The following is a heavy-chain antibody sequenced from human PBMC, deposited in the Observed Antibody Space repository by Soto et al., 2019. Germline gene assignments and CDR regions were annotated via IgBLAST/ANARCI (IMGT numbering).Heavy chain of an antibody. D-gene: IGHD4-17*01. V-gene: IGHV3-23*01. Sequence: GGSLRLSCAASGFTFSSYAMSWVRQAPGKGLEWVSATSGSGGSTYYADSVKGRFTISRDNSKNTLYLQMNSLRAEDTAVYYCAKGSNYGYYYYYMDVWGKGTTVTVSS. CDR3: AKGSNYGYYYYYMDV. J-gene: IGHJ6*03. CDR1: GFTFSSYA. CDR2: TSGSGGST.